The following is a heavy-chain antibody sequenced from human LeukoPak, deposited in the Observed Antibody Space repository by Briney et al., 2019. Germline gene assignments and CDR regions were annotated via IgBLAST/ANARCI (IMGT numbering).Heavy chain of an antibody. CDR3: ARVNGDYGGSFDF. Sequence: GGSLRLSCAASRFTFSNYWMSWVRQAPGKGLEWVANTKQDGSEKYYVDSVKGRFTISRDNARNSLYLQMNSLRAEDTAVYYCARVNGDYGGSFDFWGQGTLVTVSS. V-gene: IGHV3-7*04. D-gene: IGHD4-23*01. CDR2: TKQDGSEK. CDR1: RFTFSNYW. J-gene: IGHJ4*02.